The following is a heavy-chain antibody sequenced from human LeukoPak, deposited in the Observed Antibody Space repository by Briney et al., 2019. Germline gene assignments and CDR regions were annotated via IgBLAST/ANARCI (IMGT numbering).Heavy chain of an antibody. V-gene: IGHV3-74*01. CDR3: ARDNYDILTGYRWYFDL. CDR1: GFTFSSYW. D-gene: IGHD3-9*01. J-gene: IGHJ2*01. CDR2: INSDGSSI. Sequence: GGSLRLSCAASGFTFSSYWMHWVRQVPGKGLVWVSRINSDGSSISYADSVKGRFTISRDNAKNTLYLQMNSLRAEDTAVYYCARDNYDILTGYRWYFDLWGRGTLVTVSS.